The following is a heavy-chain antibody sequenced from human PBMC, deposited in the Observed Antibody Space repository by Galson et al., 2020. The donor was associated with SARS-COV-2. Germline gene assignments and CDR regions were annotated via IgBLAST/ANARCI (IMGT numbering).Heavy chain of an antibody. CDR2: ISYSGST. J-gene: IGHJ5*02. CDR3: ARGECSGGSCYHWFDP. CDR1: GGSISSSRYY. D-gene: IGHD2-15*01. V-gene: IGHV4-39*07. Sequence: SETLSLTCTVSGGSISSSRYYWGWIRQPPGKGLEWIGSISYSGSTYYNPSLKSRVTISVDTSKNQFSLKLSSVTAADTAVYYCARGECSGGSCYHWFDPWGQGTLVTVSS.